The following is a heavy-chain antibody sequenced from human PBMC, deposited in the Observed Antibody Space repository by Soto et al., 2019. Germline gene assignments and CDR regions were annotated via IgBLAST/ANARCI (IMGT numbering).Heavy chain of an antibody. CDR3: ASGRSGYFHYYYGMDV. Sequence: SLRLSCAASGFTFSSYEMNWGRQAPWKGLEWVSYISSSGSTIYYADSVKGRFTISRDNAKNSLYLQMNSLRAEDTAVYYCASGRSGYFHYYYGMDVWGQGTTVTVSS. CDR1: GFTFSSYE. D-gene: IGHD3-22*01. CDR2: ISSSGSTI. V-gene: IGHV3-48*03. J-gene: IGHJ6*02.